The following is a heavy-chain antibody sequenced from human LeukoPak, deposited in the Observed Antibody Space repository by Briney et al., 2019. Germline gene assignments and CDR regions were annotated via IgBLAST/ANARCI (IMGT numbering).Heavy chain of an antibody. Sequence: GGSLRLSCTASGFTFSNYWMIWVRQAPGKGLEWVSIIRQDGNEKYSVDSVRGRFTISRDNARTSLYLQMDSLRAEDTAVYHCARVKDYGSGSYYPTFDYWSQGTLVTVSS. CDR3: ARVKDYGSGSYYPTFDY. D-gene: IGHD3-10*01. CDR2: IRQDGNEK. J-gene: IGHJ4*02. CDR1: GFTFSNYW. V-gene: IGHV3-7*03.